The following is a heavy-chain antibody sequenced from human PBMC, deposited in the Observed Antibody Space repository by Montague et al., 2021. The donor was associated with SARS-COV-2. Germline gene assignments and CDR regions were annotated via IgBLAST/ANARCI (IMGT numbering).Heavy chain of an antibody. D-gene: IGHD3-22*01. CDR2: INHSGSI. V-gene: IGHV4-34*01. Sequence: SETLSLTCAVYGGTFSGYYWSWIRQPPGKGLEWIGEINHSGSINYNPSLKSRVTISVDTSKNQFSLKLSSVTAAYTAVYYCARVPYYCDSSGYYFSALDIWGQGTMVTVSS. CDR3: ARVPYYCDSSGYYFSALDI. CDR1: GGTFSGYY. J-gene: IGHJ3*02.